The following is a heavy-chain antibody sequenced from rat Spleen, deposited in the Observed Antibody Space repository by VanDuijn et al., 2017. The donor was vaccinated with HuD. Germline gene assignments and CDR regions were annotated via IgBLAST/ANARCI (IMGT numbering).Heavy chain of an antibody. CDR1: GFTFSNYG. D-gene: IGHD1-12*02. V-gene: IGHV5-29*01. Sequence: EVQLVESGGGLVQPGRSLKLSCAASGFTFSNYGMAWVRQAPTKGLEWVATISYDGSGTYYRDSVKGRYTISRDNAKSTLYLQMDHLRSEDTATYSCARQDYDATYYPYYYVMDAWGQGASVTVSS. CDR2: ISYDGSGT. J-gene: IGHJ4*01. CDR3: ARQDYDATYYPYYYVMDA.